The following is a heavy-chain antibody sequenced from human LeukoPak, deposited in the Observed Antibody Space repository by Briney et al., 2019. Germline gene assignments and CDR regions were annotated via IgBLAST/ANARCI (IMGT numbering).Heavy chain of an antibody. V-gene: IGHV4-4*07. CDR2: IYTSGST. Sequence: SETLSLTCTVSGGSISSYYWSWIRQPAGKGLEWIGRIYTSGSTNYNPSLKSRVTMSVDTSKNQFSLKLSSVTAADTAVYYCARDGTYSSSWYWATYYYYYMDVWGKGTTVTVSS. CDR3: ARDGTYSSSWYWATYYYYYMDV. D-gene: IGHD6-13*01. J-gene: IGHJ6*03. CDR1: GGSISSYY.